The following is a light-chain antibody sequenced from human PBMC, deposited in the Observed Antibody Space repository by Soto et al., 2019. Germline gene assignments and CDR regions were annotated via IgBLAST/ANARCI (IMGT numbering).Light chain of an antibody. CDR2: DAS. J-gene: IGKJ4*01. CDR1: QDIRKN. Sequence: DLQMTQSPSSLSASITDRVTITCQATQDIRKNLNWYQQKPGKAPKLLICDASNLEPGVPSRFSGSGSGTDFTFTISSLQPEDFATYYCQQSFSPLTFGGGTPQLTFGGGTKVEIK. V-gene: IGKV1-33*01. CDR3: QQSFSPLTFGGGTPQLT.